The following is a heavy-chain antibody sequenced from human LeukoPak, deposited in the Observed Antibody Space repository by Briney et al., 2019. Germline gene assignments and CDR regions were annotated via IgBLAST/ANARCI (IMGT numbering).Heavy chain of an antibody. CDR3: AHGSLYQLDY. CDR2: ILGGAGST. J-gene: IGHJ4*02. CDR1: GFTVSTNS. V-gene: IGHV3-23*01. D-gene: IGHD2-2*01. Sequence: PGGSLRLSCTVSGFTVSTNSMSWVRQAPGKGLEWVSGILGGAGSTYYADSVKGRFTISRDNSKNTLYLQMNSLRAEDTAVYYCAHGSLYQLDYWGQGTLVTVSS.